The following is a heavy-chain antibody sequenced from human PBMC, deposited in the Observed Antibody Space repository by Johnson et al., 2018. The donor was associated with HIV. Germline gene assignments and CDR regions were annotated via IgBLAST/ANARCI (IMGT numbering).Heavy chain of an antibody. V-gene: IGHV3-30*03. Sequence: QMQLVESGGGLVQPGRSLRLSCAASGFTFDDYAMHWVRQAPGKGLEWVAVISYDGSNKYSADSVKGRFTISRDNSKNTVYLQMNSLRAEDTAVYYCARWGRKDRRDAFDIWGQGTMVTVSS. CDR1: GFTFDDYA. D-gene: IGHD2-15*01. CDR3: ARWGRKDRRDAFDI. CDR2: ISYDGSNK. J-gene: IGHJ3*02.